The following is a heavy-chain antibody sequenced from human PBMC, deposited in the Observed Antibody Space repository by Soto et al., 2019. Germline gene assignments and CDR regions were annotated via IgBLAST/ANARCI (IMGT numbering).Heavy chain of an antibody. Sequence: EVQLLESGGGLVQPGGSLRLSCAASGFTFRYYAMSWVRQAPGKGLEWVSAITGSGGDTYYAASVKGRFTISRDNSKNTLFLQMNSLRAEDTAIYYCAKDPRSLIVDSSSSGSEVVDVWGKGTTVTVSS. J-gene: IGHJ6*04. CDR2: ITGSGGDT. D-gene: IGHD6-6*01. V-gene: IGHV3-23*01. CDR3: AKDPRSLIVDSSSSGSEVVDV. CDR1: GFTFRYYA.